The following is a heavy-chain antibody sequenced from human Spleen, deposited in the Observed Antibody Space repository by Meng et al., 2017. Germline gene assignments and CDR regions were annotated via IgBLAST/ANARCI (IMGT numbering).Heavy chain of an antibody. V-gene: IGHV4-34*01. CDR1: GGSFSDYY. CDR2: INHSGST. CDR3: ARGPTTMAHDLDY. D-gene: IGHD4-11*01. J-gene: IGHJ4*02. Sequence: QVRLQQLGAGLLKPSETLSLTCVVSGGSFSDYYWSWIRQHPGKGLEWIGEINHSGSTNYNPSLESRATISVDTSQNNLSLKLSSVTAADSAVYYCARGPTTMAHDLDYWGQGTLVTVSS.